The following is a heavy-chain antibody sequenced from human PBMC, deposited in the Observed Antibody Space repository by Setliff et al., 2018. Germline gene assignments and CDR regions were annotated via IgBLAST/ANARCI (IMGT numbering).Heavy chain of an antibody. Sequence: GGSLRLSCVASGFTFSDYYMSWIRQAPGKGLEHVSFISITSRHYTNYADSVKGRFIISRDNAKNTVYLRMNSLRVEDTAVYYCARDRPRYLDWEMDVWGKGTAVTVSS. J-gene: IGHJ6*04. CDR3: ARDRPRYLDWEMDV. CDR2: ISITSRHYT. D-gene: IGHD3-9*01. V-gene: IGHV3-11*06. CDR1: GFTFSDYY.